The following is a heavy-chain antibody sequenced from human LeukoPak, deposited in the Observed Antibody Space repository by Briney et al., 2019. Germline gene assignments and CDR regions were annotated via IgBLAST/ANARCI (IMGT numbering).Heavy chain of an antibody. CDR3: ARDLPGIVGATTSDY. CDR1: GGTFSSYA. CDR2: IIPIFGTA. J-gene: IGHJ4*02. Sequence: GASVKVPCKASGGTFSSYAISWVRQAPGQGLEWMGGIIPIFGTANYAQKFQGRVTITADKSTSTAYMELSSLRSDDTAVYYCARDLPGIVGATTSDYWGQGTLVTVSS. V-gene: IGHV1-69*06. D-gene: IGHD1-26*01.